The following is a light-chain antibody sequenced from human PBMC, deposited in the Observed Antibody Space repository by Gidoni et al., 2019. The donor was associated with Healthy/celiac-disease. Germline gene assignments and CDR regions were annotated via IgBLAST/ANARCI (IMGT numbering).Light chain of an antibody. V-gene: IGKV3-11*01. CDR1: QSVSSY. J-gene: IGKJ1*01. CDR3: QQRSNWPPT. CDR2: DAS. Sequence: EIVLTQSPATLPLSPGERATPSCRASQSVSSYLAWYQQKPGQAPRLLIYDASNRATGIPARFSGSGSGTDFTLTISSLEPEDFAVYYCQQRSNWPPTFGQGTKVEIK.